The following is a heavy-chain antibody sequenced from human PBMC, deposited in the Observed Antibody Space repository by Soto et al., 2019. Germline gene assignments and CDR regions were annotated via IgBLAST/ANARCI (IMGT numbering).Heavy chain of an antibody. V-gene: IGHV1-69*13. D-gene: IGHD3-22*01. CDR3: ARSEVYDSSGYPRMGYYFDY. CDR1: GGTFSSYA. Sequence: GASVKVSCKASGGTFSSYAISWVRQAPGQGLEWMGGIIPIFGTANYAQKFQGRVTITADESTSTAYMELSSPRSEDTAVYYCARSEVYDSSGYPRMGYYFDYWGQGTLVTVSS. CDR2: IIPIFGTA. J-gene: IGHJ4*02.